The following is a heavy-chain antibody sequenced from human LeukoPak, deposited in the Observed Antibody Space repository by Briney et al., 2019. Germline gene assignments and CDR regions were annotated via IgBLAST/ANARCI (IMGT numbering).Heavy chain of an antibody. Sequence: GGSLRLSCAASGFTFDDYAMDWVRQAPGKGLEWVSLISGDGGSTYYADSVKGRFTISRDNSKNSLYLQMNSLRTEDTALYYCAKDRYYDFWSGYLDAGYYFDYWGQGTLVTVSS. CDR1: GFTFDDYA. D-gene: IGHD3-3*01. CDR3: AKDRYYDFWSGYLDAGYYFDY. CDR2: ISGDGGST. J-gene: IGHJ4*02. V-gene: IGHV3-43*02.